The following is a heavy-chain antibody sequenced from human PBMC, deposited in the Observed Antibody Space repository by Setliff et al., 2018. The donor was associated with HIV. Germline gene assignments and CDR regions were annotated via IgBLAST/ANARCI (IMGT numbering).Heavy chain of an antibody. CDR2: VYDSGST. CDR3: ESTGRKTYYNSGKFYYFDY. CDR1: GDSISSTSW. J-gene: IGHJ4*02. V-gene: IGHV4-4*02. D-gene: IGHD3-10*01. Sequence: PSETLSLTCTVPGDSISSTSWWSWVRQPPGKGLEWIGQVYDSGSTNFNPSLKGRVTIYMDKSKNQFSLRLNSVTAADTAIYYCESTGRKTYYNSGKFYYFDYWGLGILVTSPQ.